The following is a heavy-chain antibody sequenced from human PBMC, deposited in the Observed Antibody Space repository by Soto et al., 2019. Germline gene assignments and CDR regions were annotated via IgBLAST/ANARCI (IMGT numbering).Heavy chain of an antibody. V-gene: IGHV3-15*07. J-gene: IGHJ4*02. D-gene: IGHD3-10*01. CDR1: GLTFRDAW. CDR3: TTDLKWSGGDY. Sequence: EVQLVESGGGLVKPGGSLRLSCVVSGLTFRDAWVNWVRQAPGEGLEWVGRIRGTTNGGTIDYAAPVKGRFTISRDDSKNTVYLQSNSLKVEDTAIYHCTTDLKWSGGDYWGQGTLVSVSS. CDR2: IRGTTNGGTI.